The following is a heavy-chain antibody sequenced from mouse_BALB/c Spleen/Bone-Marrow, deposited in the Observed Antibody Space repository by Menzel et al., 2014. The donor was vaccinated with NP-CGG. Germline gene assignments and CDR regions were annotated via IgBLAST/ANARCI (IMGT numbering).Heavy chain of an antibody. J-gene: IGHJ2*01. CDR3: ARGYYYGPLDY. CDR1: GFDFSRYW. Sequence: EVKLVESGGGLVQPGGSLKLSCAASGFDFSRYWMSWVRQAPGKGLEWIGEIDPDSSTINYTPSLKDKFIISRDNAKNTLFLQMSKVRSEHTALYYCARGYYYGPLDYWGQGTTLTISS. CDR2: IDPDSSTI. D-gene: IGHD2-1*01. V-gene: IGHV4-1*02.